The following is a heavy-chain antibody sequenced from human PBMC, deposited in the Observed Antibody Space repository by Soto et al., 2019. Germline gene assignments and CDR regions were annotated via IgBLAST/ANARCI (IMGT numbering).Heavy chain of an antibody. CDR2: IYPGDSDT. CDR3: ARRRITMVRGVYYFDY. D-gene: IGHD3-10*01. CDR1: GYSLTSYW. V-gene: IGHV5-51*01. J-gene: IGHJ4*02. Sequence: GESLKISCKVSGYSLTSYWIGWVRQMPGKGLEWMGIIYPGDSDTRYSPSFQGQVTISADKSISTAYLQWSSLKASDTAMYYCARRRITMVRGVYYFDYWGQGTLVTVSS.